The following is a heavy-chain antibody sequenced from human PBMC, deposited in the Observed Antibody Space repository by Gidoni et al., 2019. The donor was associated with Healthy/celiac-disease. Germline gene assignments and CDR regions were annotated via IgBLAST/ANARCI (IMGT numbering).Heavy chain of an antibody. CDR3: ARAPGVPGQGWYSSSWYLRKYNWFDP. D-gene: IGHD6-13*01. V-gene: IGHV4-34*01. CDR2: INHSGST. J-gene: IGHJ5*02. CDR1: GGSFSGYY. Sequence: QVQLQQWGAGLLKPSETLSLTCAVYGGSFSGYYWSWIRQPPGKGLEWIGEINHSGSTNYNPSLKSRVTISVDTSKNQFSLKLSSVTAADTAVYYCARAPGVPGQGWYSSSWYLRKYNWFDPWGQGTLVTVSS.